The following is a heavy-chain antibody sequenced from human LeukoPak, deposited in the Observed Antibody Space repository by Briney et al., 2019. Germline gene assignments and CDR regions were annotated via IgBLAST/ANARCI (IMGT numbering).Heavy chain of an antibody. CDR3: ARDLGGTNDY. D-gene: IGHD3-16*01. CDR2: IKQDGSEK. CDR1: GYTFTNYW. Sequence: GESLKISCKGSGYTFTNYWIGWVRQMPGKGLEWVANIKQDGSEKYYVDSVKGRFTISRDNAKNSLYLQMNSLRAEDTAVYYCARDLGGTNDYWGQGTLVTVSS. J-gene: IGHJ4*02. V-gene: IGHV3-7*01.